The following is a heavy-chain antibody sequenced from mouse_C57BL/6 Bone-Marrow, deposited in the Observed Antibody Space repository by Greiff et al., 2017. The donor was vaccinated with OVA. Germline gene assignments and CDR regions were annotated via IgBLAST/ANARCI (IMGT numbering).Heavy chain of an antibody. V-gene: IGHV14-3*01. J-gene: IGHJ4*01. CDR1: GFNIKNTY. CDR2: IDPANDNT. Sequence: EVQLQQSVAELVRPGASVKLSCTASGFNIKNTYMHWVKQRPEQGLAWIGRIDPANDNTKYAPKFQGKATMTADTSSNTAYLQLSSLSSEDTAVYCCARGNFGRSFYAMDYWGQGTSVTVSS. D-gene: IGHD1-1*01. CDR3: ARGNFGRSFYAMDY.